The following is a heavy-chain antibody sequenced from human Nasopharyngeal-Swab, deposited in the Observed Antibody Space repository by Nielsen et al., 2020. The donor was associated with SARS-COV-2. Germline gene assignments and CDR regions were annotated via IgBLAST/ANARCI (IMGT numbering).Heavy chain of an antibody. D-gene: IGHD6-13*01. CDR3: ARDRGKAAAGTNWFDP. CDR1: GFTFSWHW. CDR2: MNSDGSST. V-gene: IGHV3-74*01. J-gene: IGHJ5*02. Sequence: GESLKISCAASGFTFSWHWMHWVRQAPGKGLVWVSRMNSDGSSTTYADSVKGRFTISRDNAKNTLYLQMNSLRAEDTAVYYCARDRGKAAAGTNWFDPWGQGTLVTVSS.